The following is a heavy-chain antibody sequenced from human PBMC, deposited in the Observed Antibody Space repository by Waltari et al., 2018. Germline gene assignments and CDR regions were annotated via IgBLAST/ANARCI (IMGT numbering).Heavy chain of an antibody. Sequence: EVQLVESGGGLVQPGGSLRLSCAASGFTFSSYEMNWVRQAPGKGLEWVSYISSSGSTIYDADSVKGRFTISRDNAKNSLYLQMNSLRAEDTAVYYCATLSRDSSGYPIDYWGQGTLVTVSS. D-gene: IGHD3-22*01. CDR2: ISSSGSTI. CDR3: ATLSRDSSGYPIDY. V-gene: IGHV3-48*03. CDR1: GFTFSSYE. J-gene: IGHJ4*02.